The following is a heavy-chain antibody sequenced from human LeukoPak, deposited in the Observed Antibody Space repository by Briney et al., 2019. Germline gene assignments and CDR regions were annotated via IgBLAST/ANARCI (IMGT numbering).Heavy chain of an antibody. J-gene: IGHJ4*02. CDR1: GDSITSYF. CDR2: ISPGADYT. Sequence: ASVKISCKASGDSITSYFMHWVRQPPGQGLEWLEIISPGADYTTYAQRFQGRISMTRDTSTSTVYMELSSLRSDDTAVYYCARADDQHFDYWGQGTLVTVSS. CDR3: ARADDQHFDY. V-gene: IGHV1-46*01.